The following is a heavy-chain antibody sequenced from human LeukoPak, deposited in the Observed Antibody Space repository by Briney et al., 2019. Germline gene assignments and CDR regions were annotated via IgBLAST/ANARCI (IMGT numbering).Heavy chain of an antibody. CDR3: ARRLTKIRYSSGWYRSYYFDY. J-gene: IGHJ4*02. Sequence: PSETLSLTCTVSGGSISSSSYYWSWVRQPPGEGLEWVGYIYYSGRTNYNPSLKSRVTISVDTSKNQFSLKLSSVTAADTAVYYCARRLTKIRYSSGWYRSYYFDYWGQGTLVTVSS. V-gene: IGHV4-61*05. D-gene: IGHD6-19*01. CDR2: IYYSGRT. CDR1: GGSISSSSYY.